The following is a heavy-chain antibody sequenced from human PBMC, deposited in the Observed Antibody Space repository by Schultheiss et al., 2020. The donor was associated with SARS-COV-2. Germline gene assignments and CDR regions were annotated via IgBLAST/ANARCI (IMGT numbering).Heavy chain of an antibody. CDR2: INHSGST. J-gene: IGHJ6*02. D-gene: IGHD1-26*01. Sequence: SETLSLTCAVYGGSFSGYYWSWIRQPPGKGLEWIGEINHSGSTNYNPSLKSRVTISVDTSKNQFSLKLSSVTAADPAVYYCARGEEWDTWQCVGPYYYGMDVWGQGTTVTVSS. V-gene: IGHV4-34*01. CDR1: GGSFSGYY. CDR3: ARGEEWDTWQCVGPYYYGMDV.